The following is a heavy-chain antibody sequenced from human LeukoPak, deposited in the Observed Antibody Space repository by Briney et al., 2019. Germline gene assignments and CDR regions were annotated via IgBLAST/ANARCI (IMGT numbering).Heavy chain of an antibody. CDR1: GFTFSSYS. J-gene: IGHJ5*02. D-gene: IGHD2-2*01. CDR3: ARGESRYRYCSSTSCYEGRFDP. Sequence: PGGSLRLSCAASGFTFSSYSMNWVRQAPGKGLEWVSSISSCSSYIYYADSVKGRFTISRDNAKNSLYLQMNSLRAEDTAVYYCARGESRYRYCSSTSCYEGRFDPWGQGTLVTVSS. V-gene: IGHV3-21*01. CDR2: ISSCSSYI.